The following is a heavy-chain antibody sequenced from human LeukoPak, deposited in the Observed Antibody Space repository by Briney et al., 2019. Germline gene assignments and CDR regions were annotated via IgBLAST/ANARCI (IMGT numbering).Heavy chain of an antibody. CDR2: FDPEDGET. Sequence: ASVKVSCKVSGYTLTELSMHWVRQAPGKGLEWMGGFDPEDGETIYAQKFQGRVTMTEDTSTDTAYMELSSLRSEDTAVYYCARESEVLPTVVTPYFDYWGQGTLVTVSS. J-gene: IGHJ4*02. D-gene: IGHD4-23*01. V-gene: IGHV1-24*01. CDR1: GYTLTELS. CDR3: ARESEVLPTVVTPYFDY.